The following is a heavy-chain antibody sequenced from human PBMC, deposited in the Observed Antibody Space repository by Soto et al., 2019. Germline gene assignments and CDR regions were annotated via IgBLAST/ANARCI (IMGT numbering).Heavy chain of an antibody. CDR2: ISAYNGNT. CDR3: ARDRDTGYSSGWYRRDYYYYYGMDV. J-gene: IGHJ6*02. Sequence: ASVKVSCKASGYTFTSYGISWVRQAPGQGLEWMGWISAYNGNTNYAQKLQGRVTMTTDTSTSTAYMELRSLRSDDTAVYYCARDRDTGYSSGWYRRDYYYYYGMDVWGQGTTVTVS. D-gene: IGHD6-19*01. CDR1: GYTFTSYG. V-gene: IGHV1-18*01.